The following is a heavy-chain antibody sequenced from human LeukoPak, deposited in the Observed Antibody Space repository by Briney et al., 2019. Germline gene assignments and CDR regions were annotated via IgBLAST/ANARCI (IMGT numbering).Heavy chain of an antibody. J-gene: IGHJ5*02. Sequence: PSETLSLTCTVSGGSITNDNYSWSWIRQHPGKGLEWIGYIYYSGNTYYNPSLKSRVTMSVDTSKNQFSLKLSSVTAADTAVYYCARDVGFCSGGSCYPYNWFDPWGQGTLVSVYS. V-gene: IGHV4-31*03. D-gene: IGHD2-15*01. CDR3: ARDVGFCSGGSCYPYNWFDP. CDR1: GGSITNDNYS. CDR2: IYYSGNT.